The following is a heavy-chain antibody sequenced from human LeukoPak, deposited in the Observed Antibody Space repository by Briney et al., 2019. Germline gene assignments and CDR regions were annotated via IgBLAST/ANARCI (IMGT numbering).Heavy chain of an antibody. J-gene: IGHJ3*01. Sequence: SETLSLTCTVSGVSISSYYWSWIRQPPGKGLEWIGYIYYTGTTNYNPSLKSRVTISVDISKNHFSLKLSSVTAADTAVYYCASGYFGDAFDVWGQGTMVTVSS. CDR1: GVSISSYY. D-gene: IGHD3-9*01. CDR3: ASGYFGDAFDV. CDR2: IYYTGTT. V-gene: IGHV4-59*08.